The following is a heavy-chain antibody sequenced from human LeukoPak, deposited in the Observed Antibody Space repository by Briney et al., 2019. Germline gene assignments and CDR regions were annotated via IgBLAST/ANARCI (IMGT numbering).Heavy chain of an antibody. Sequence: AGGSLRLSCAASGFTFSSYAMSWVRQAPGKGLEWVSAISGSGGSTYYANSVKGRFTISRDNSKNTLYLQMNSLRAEDTAVYYCAKDYLENTAMAPMDWFDPWGQGTLVTVSS. CDR1: GFTFSSYA. CDR2: ISGSGGST. V-gene: IGHV3-23*01. D-gene: IGHD5-18*01. J-gene: IGHJ5*02. CDR3: AKDYLENTAMAPMDWFDP.